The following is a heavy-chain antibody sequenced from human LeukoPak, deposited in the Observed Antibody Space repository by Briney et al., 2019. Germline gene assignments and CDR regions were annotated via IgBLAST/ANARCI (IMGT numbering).Heavy chain of an antibody. CDR1: GFTFSSYG. Sequence: GGSLRLSCAASGFTFSSYGMHWVRQAPGKGLEWVAVISYDGSNKYYADSVKGRFTISRDNSKNTLYLQMNSLRAEDMAVYYCARIVAAAGTSYYYYMDVWGKGTTVTVSS. CDR3: ARIVAAAGTSYYYYMDV. J-gene: IGHJ6*03. V-gene: IGHV3-30*03. CDR2: ISYDGSNK. D-gene: IGHD6-13*01.